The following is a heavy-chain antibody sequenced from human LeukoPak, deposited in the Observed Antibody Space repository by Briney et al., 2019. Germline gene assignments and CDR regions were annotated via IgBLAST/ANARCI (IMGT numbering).Heavy chain of an antibody. J-gene: IGHJ4*02. CDR2: IKQDRSEK. CDR1: RFTFSSYG. D-gene: IGHD3-3*01. CDR3: ARLREIPVFGVVTKSTSYSDY. V-gene: IGHV3-7*01. Sequence: GGSLRLSCAASRFTFSSYGMSWVRQAPGKGLELVANIKQDRSEKYYVDSVKGRFTISRDNAKNSLYLQMNSLRAEDTAVYYCARLREIPVFGVVTKSTSYSDYWGQGTLVTVSS.